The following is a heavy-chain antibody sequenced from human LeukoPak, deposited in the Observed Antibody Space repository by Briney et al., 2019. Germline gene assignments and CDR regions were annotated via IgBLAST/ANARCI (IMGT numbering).Heavy chain of an antibody. Sequence: PGGSLRLSCAASGFTFSSYAMSWVRQAPGKGLEWVSAISGSGGSTYYADSVKGRFTISRDNSKNTLYLQMNSLRAEGTAVYYCAKDPFTRGWYQYYFDYWGRGTLVTVSS. D-gene: IGHD6-19*01. V-gene: IGHV3-23*01. CDR1: GFTFSSYA. J-gene: IGHJ4*02. CDR2: ISGSGGST. CDR3: AKDPFTRGWYQYYFDY.